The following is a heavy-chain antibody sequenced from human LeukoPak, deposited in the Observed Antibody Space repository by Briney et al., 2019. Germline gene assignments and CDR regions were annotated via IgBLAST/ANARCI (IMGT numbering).Heavy chain of an antibody. CDR2: IKQDGSEK. J-gene: IGHJ4*02. CDR3: ARYSGSYFYFDY. V-gene: IGHV3-7*01. D-gene: IGHD1-26*01. CDR1: GFTFSSYW. Sequence: GGSLRLSCAASGFTFSSYWMTWVRQAPGKGLEWVANIKQDGSEKYYVDSVKGRFTISRDNAKNSLYLQMNSLRVEDTAVYYCARYSGSYFYFDYWGQGTLATVSS.